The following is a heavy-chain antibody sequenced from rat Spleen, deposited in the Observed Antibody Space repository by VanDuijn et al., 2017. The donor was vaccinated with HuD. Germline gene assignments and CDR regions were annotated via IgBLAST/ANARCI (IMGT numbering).Heavy chain of an antibody. V-gene: IGHV5-25*01. CDR1: GFTFSNYY. CDR3: TRNCDY. J-gene: IGHJ2*01. CDR2: ISTGGDNS. Sequence: EVRLVESDGGLVQPGGSLKLSCAASGFTFSNYYMAWVRQAPTKGLEWVASISTGGDNSYYRDSVKGRFTISRDIARSTLYLQMNSLRSADTATYYCTRNCDYWGQGVMVTVSS.